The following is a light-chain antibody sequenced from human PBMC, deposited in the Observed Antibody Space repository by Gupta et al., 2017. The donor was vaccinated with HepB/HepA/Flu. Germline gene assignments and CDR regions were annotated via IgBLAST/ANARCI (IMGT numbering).Light chain of an antibody. CDR3: SSYTSSTKV. CDR1: SSDVGGYNY. CDR2: DVS. Sequence: QSALTQPASVSGSPGPSLPISCTGTSSDVGGYNYVSWYQHHPGKAPKLMIYDVSNRPSGVSNRFSGSKSGNTASLTISGLQAEDEADYYCSSYTSSTKVFGGGTKLTVL. V-gene: IGLV2-14*03. J-gene: IGLJ3*02.